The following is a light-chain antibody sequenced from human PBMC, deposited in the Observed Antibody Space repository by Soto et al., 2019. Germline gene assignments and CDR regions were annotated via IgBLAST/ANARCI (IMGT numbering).Light chain of an antibody. V-gene: IGLV2-23*01. CDR2: EGT. CDR1: SSDVGSYNL. J-gene: IGLJ3*02. CDR3: YSYAGGNNLA. Sequence: QSALTQPASVSGSPGQSITISCTGTSSDVGSYNLVSWYHQHPGKAPKLIIYEGTKRPSGVSNRFSGSKSGNTASLTISGLQAEDEADYYCYSYAGGNNLAFGEGTKLTVL.